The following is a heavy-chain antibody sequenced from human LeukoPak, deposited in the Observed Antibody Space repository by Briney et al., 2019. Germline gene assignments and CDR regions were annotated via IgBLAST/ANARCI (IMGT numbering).Heavy chain of an antibody. CDR2: ISGSGGRT. D-gene: IGHD6-6*01. J-gene: IGHJ6*02. V-gene: IGHV3-23*01. Sequence: GGSLRLSCAASGFTFSSYSMNWVRQAPGKGLEWVSAISGSGGRTHYADSLKGRFTISRDNSKNTLFLQMNSLRAEDTAVYYCAKGRSSSSYFYYGLDVWGQGTTVTVSS. CDR3: AKGRSSSSYFYYGLDV. CDR1: GFTFSSYS.